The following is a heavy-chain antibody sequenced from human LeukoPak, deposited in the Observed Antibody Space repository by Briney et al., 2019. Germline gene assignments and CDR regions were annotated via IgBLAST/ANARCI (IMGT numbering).Heavy chain of an antibody. CDR3: ARDPPRYYDFLISDDY. D-gene: IGHD3-3*01. CDR1: GYTFTRHY. Sequence: ASVKVSCKASGYTFTRHYMNWVRQAPGQGLEWMGWISAYNGNTNYAQKLQGRVTMTTDTSTSTAYMELRSLRSDDTAVYYCARDPPRYYDFLISDDYWGQGTLVTVSS. CDR2: ISAYNGNT. J-gene: IGHJ4*02. V-gene: IGHV1-18*04.